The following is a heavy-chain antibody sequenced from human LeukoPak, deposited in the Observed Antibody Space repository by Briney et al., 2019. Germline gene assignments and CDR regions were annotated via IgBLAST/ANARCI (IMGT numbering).Heavy chain of an antibody. V-gene: IGHV1-8*03. Sequence: ASVKVSCKASGYTFTSYDINWVRQATGQGLEWMGCMHPNRGNTGYAQKFQGRVTITRNTSISTAYMELSSLRSEDTAVYYCARGLYCSGGSCYLYYFDYWGQGTLVTVSS. CDR1: GYTFTSYD. J-gene: IGHJ4*02. CDR2: MHPNRGNT. CDR3: ARGLYCSGGSCYLYYFDY. D-gene: IGHD2-15*01.